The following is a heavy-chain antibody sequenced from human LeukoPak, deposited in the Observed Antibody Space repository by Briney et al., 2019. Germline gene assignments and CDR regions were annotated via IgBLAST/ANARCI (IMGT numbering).Heavy chain of an antibody. J-gene: IGHJ4*02. Sequence: RTSDTLSLTCAVSGGSISSNNWWSWVRQPPGKGLEWIGEIYHSGNANYNPSLKTRVTMSVDKSKNQFSLILSSVTAADTAVYYCARDVGARLSGFWGQGTLVTVSS. CDR2: IYHSGNA. CDR1: GGSISSNNW. CDR3: ARDVGARLSGF. V-gene: IGHV4-4*02. D-gene: IGHD6-6*01.